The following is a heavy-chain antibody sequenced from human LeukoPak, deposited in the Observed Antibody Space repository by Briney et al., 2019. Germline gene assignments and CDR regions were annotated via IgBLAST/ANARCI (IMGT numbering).Heavy chain of an antibody. V-gene: IGHV4-34*01. D-gene: IGHD6-6*01. Sequence: SETLSLTCAVYGGPFSDFSWSWIRQPPGKGLEWIGEINHSGSTNYSPSLRSRVTISVDTSRNQFSLRLSSVTAADTAFYYCARTSSLHGIFDYWGQGTLVAVSS. CDR3: ARTSSLHGIFDY. J-gene: IGHJ4*02. CDR2: INHSGST. CDR1: GGPFSDFS.